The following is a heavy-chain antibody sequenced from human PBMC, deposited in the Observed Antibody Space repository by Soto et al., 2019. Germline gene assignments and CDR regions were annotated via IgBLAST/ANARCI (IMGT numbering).Heavy chain of an antibody. V-gene: IGHV3-21*01. CDR1: GFTFSSYS. D-gene: IGHD6-13*01. CDR3: ARDLLPVIAAASNFDY. Sequence: EVQLVESGGGLVKPGGSLRLSCAASGFTFSSYSMNWVRQAPGKGLEWVSSISSSSSYIYYADSVKGRFTISRDNAKNSLYLLMNSLRAEDTAVYYCARDLLPVIAAASNFDYWGQGTLVTVSS. J-gene: IGHJ4*02. CDR2: ISSSSSYI.